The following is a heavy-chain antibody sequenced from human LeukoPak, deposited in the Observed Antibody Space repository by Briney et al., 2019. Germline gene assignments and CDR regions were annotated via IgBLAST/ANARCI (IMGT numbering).Heavy chain of an antibody. Sequence: PGGSLRLSCAASGFSFRSYNMNWARQAPGKGLEWVSSISSSSSYIYYADSVKGRFTISRDNAKNSLYLQMNSLRAEDTAVYYCARDPWFGEVPWFDPWGQGTLVTVSS. V-gene: IGHV3-21*01. D-gene: IGHD3-10*01. J-gene: IGHJ5*02. CDR1: GFSFRSYN. CDR2: ISSSSSYI. CDR3: ARDPWFGEVPWFDP.